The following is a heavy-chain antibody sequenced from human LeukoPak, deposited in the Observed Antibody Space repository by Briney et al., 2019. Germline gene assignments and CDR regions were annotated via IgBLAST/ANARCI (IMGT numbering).Heavy chain of an antibody. V-gene: IGHV3-7*01. CDR2: IKQDGSEK. D-gene: IGHD3-10*01. CDR1: GFTFSSYG. J-gene: IGHJ4*02. Sequence: GGSLRLSCAASGFTFSSYGMNWVRQAPGKGLEWVANIKQDGSEKYYVESVKGRFTVSRDNAKNSLYLQMNSLRAEDTAVYYCANIKDTGTYYFDHWGQGTLVTVSS. CDR3: ANIKDTGTYYFDH.